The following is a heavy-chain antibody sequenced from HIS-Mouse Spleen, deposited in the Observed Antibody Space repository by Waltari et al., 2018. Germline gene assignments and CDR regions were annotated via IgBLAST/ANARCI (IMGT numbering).Heavy chain of an antibody. CDR3: ARWGGYSGYGGSGDWFDP. CDR1: GFTFSSYW. V-gene: IGHV3-74*01. CDR2: INSDGSST. J-gene: IGHJ5*02. D-gene: IGHD5-12*01. Sequence: EVQLVESGGGLVQPGGSLRLSCAASGFTFSSYWMHWVRQAPGKGLVWVSRINSDGSSTSYADSVKGRFTISRDNAKNTLYLQMNSLRAEDTAVYYCARWGGYSGYGGSGDWFDPWGQGTLVTVSS.